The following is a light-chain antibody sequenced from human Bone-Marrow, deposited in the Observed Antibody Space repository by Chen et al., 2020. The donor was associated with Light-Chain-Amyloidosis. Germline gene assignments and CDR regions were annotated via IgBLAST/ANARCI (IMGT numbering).Light chain of an antibody. V-gene: IGKV3-20*01. CDR2: GSS. Sequence: EIVLTQSPGTLSFSPGAGANLSCRASQPISSNYLTWYQQKFGQAPRLLIYGSSSRATGIPDRFSGSGSGTDFTLTINRLEPEDFAMYYCQQYGTSPLTFGGGTKVEIK. CDR3: QQYGTSPLT. J-gene: IGKJ4*01. CDR1: QPISSNY.